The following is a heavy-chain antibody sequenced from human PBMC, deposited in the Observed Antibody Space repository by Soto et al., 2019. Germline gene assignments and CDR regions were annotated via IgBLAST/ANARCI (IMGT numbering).Heavy chain of an antibody. V-gene: IGHV1-69*12. D-gene: IGHD3-3*01. CDR3: ARGETYDFWSGFSDYYYGMDV. CDR2: IIPIFGTA. Sequence: QVQLVQSGAEVKKPGSSVKVSCKASGGTFSSYAISWVRQAPGQGLEWMGGIIPIFGTANYAQKFQGRVTITADESTXXAXMXXSSLRSEDTAVYYCARGETYDFWSGFSDYYYGMDVWGQGTTVTVSS. CDR1: GGTFSSYA. J-gene: IGHJ6*02.